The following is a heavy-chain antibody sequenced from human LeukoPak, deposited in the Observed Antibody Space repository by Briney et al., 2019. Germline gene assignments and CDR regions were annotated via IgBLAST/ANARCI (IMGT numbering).Heavy chain of an antibody. D-gene: IGHD4-17*01. CDR2: TSGSGGST. CDR1: GFTFSSYA. CDR3: AKDGVLYGDYLYYFDY. Sequence: GGSLRLSCAASGFTFSSYAMSWVRQAPGKGLEWVSATSGSGGSTYYADSVKGRFTISRDNSKNTLYLQMNSLRAEDTAVYYCAKDGVLYGDYLYYFDYWGQGTLVTVSS. V-gene: IGHV3-23*01. J-gene: IGHJ4*02.